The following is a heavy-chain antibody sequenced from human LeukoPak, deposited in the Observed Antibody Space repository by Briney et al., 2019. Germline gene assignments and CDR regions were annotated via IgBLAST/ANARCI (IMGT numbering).Heavy chain of an antibody. J-gene: IGHJ4*02. V-gene: IGHV3-11*01. CDR3: AKGTAMAFYYFDY. D-gene: IGHD5-18*01. CDR2: ISSSGSTT. Sequence: GGSLRLSCAASGFTFSDYYMSWIRQAPGKGLEWVSYISSSGSTTYYADSVKGRFTISRDNSKNTMYLQMNSLRAEDTAVYYCAKGTAMAFYYFDYWGQGTLVTVSS. CDR1: GFTFSDYY.